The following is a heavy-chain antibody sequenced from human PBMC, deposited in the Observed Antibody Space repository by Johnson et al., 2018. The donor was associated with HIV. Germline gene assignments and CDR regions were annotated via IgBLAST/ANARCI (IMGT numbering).Heavy chain of an antibody. V-gene: IGHV3-23*04. CDR1: GFTFSSYA. Sequence: VQLVESGGGLVQPGGSLRLSCAASGFTFSSYAMSWVRQAPGKGLEWVSALSGSGGSTYYADSVKGRFTISRDNSKNTLYLQMNRLRAEDTAVYYCAKGFGYYGSGSYAFDIWGQGTMVTVSS. CDR2: LSGSGGST. J-gene: IGHJ3*02. CDR3: AKGFGYYGSGSYAFDI. D-gene: IGHD3-10*01.